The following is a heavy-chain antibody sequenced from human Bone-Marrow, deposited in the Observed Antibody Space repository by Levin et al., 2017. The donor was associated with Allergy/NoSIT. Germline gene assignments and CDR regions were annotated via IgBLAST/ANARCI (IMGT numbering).Heavy chain of an antibody. CDR2: ITPNSGRA. J-gene: IGHJ4*02. V-gene: IGHV1-69*13. D-gene: IGHD3-3*01. CDR1: GVTFSGDV. Sequence: AASVKVSCKASGVTFSGDVFSWVRQAPGQGLEWMAGITPNSGRANYAQRFRDRVTLSADESTRTANMELSGLTSDDTAVYYCATLDTNYDFWNAYRTFAHDSWGQGTLVTVSS. CDR3: ATLDTNYDFWNAYRTFAHDS.